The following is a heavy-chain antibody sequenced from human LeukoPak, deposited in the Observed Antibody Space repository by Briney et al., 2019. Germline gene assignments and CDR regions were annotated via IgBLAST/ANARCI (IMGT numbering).Heavy chain of an antibody. V-gene: IGHV4-31*03. CDR1: GGSISSGGYY. D-gene: IGHD2-15*01. CDR3: ARERLVRCSGGSCPLTDY. J-gene: IGHJ4*02. CDR2: IYYSGST. Sequence: PSETLSLTCTVSGGSISSGGYYWSWIRQHPGKGLEWIGYIYYSGSTYYNPSLKSRVTISVDTSKNQFSLKLSSVTAADTAVYYCARERLVRCSGGSCPLTDYWGQGTLVTVSS.